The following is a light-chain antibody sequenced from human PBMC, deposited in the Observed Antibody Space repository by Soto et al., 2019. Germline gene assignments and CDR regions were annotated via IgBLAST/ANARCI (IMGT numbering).Light chain of an antibody. CDR3: QQYNSYTWT. Sequence: DIKMTQSPSILSASVGDRVTLTCRASQSISSWLAWYQQKPGQAPKLLIYKASNLEGGVPSRFSGSGSGTEFTLTISGLQPDDFATYYCQQYNSYTWTFGQGTKVDNK. CDR2: KAS. CDR1: QSISSW. V-gene: IGKV1-5*03. J-gene: IGKJ1*01.